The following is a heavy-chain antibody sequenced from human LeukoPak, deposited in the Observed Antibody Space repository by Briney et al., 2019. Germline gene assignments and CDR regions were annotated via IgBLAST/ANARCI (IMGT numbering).Heavy chain of an antibody. CDR2: ISGSGGST. J-gene: IGHJ4*02. Sequence: GGSLRLSCAASGFTFSSYAMSWVRQAPGKGLEWVSAISGSGGSTYYADSVKGRFTISRDNSKNTLYLQMNSLRAEDTAVYYCAKPWRGDIVVVPAAHFDYWGQGTLVTVSS. V-gene: IGHV3-23*01. CDR3: AKPWRGDIVVVPAAHFDY. CDR1: GFTFSSYA. D-gene: IGHD2-2*01.